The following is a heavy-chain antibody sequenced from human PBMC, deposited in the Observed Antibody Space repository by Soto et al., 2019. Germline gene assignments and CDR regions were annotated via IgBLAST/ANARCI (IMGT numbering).Heavy chain of an antibody. V-gene: IGHV1-2*02. Sequence: ASVKVSCKASGYTFTGNYMHWVRQAPGQGLEWMGWINPNSGGTNYAQKFQGRVTMTRDTSISTAYMELSRLRSDDTAVYYCARSAVRGVNPNYYYYYGMDVWGQGTTVTVSS. D-gene: IGHD3-10*01. CDR1: GYTFTGNY. CDR3: ARSAVRGVNPNYYYYYGMDV. J-gene: IGHJ6*02. CDR2: INPNSGGT.